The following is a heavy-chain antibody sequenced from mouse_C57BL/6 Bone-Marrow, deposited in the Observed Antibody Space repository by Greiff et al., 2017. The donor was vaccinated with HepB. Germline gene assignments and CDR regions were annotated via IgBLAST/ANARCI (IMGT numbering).Heavy chain of an antibody. CDR3: WYFDV. CDR1: GYTFTDHI. J-gene: IGHJ1*03. CDR2: IYPVSGET. D-gene: IGHD4-1*01. V-gene: IGHV1-11*01. Sequence: QVQLKESGAELASPGASVTLSCKASGYTFTDHIMNWVKKRPGQGLEWIGRIYPVSGETNYNQKFMGKATFSVDRSSSTVYMVLNSLTSEDPYWDWDWYFDVWGTGTTVTVSS.